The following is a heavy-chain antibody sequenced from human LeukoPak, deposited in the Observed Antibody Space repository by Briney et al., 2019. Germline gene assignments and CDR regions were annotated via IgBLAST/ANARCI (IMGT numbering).Heavy chain of an antibody. V-gene: IGHV3-13*01. J-gene: IGHJ6*02. Sequence: GGSLRLSCAASGFTFSSYDMHWVRQATGKGLEWVSAIGTAGDTYYPGSVKGRFTISRENAKNSLYLQMNSLRAGDTAVDYCARGGYDFWSGYFSYYYYGMDVWGQGTTVTVSS. CDR2: IGTAGDT. CDR3: ARGGYDFWSGYFSYYYYGMDV. D-gene: IGHD3-3*01. CDR1: GFTFSSYD.